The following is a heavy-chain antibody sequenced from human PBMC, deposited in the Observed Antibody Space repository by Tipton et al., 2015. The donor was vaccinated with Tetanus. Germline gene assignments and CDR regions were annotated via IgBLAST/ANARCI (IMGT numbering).Heavy chain of an antibody. CDR2: INSDGSAR. J-gene: IGHJ5*02. V-gene: IGHV3-74*01. Sequence: GSLRLSCEASGFTLSRYWTHWVRQTPGTGLVWVSRINSDGSARSYADSVKGRFTVSRDNAKNTVYLQMNSLRAEDTALYYCVREDIVLRVYAVIDLWGQGTLVTVSS. CDR1: GFTLSRYW. D-gene: IGHD2-8*01. CDR3: VREDIVLRVYAVIDL.